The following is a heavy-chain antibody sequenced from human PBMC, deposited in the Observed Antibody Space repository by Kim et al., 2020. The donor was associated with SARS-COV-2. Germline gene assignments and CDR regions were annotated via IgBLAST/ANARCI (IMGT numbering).Heavy chain of an antibody. J-gene: IGHJ6*03. V-gene: IGHV1-8*01. D-gene: IGHD5-12*01. CDR2: MNPNSGNT. CDR1: GYTFTSYD. CDR3: ARMVRVATIFHYYYYMDV. Sequence: ASVKVSCKASGYTFTSYDINWVRQATGQGLEWMGWMNPNSGNTGYAQKFQGRVTMTRNTSISTAYMELSSLRSEDTAVYYCARMVRVATIFHYYYYMDVWDKGTTVTVSS.